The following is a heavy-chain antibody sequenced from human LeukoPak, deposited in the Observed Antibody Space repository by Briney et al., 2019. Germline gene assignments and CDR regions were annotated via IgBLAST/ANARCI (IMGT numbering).Heavy chain of an antibody. D-gene: IGHD1-7*01. J-gene: IGHJ4*02. CDR2: IYPGDSDA. CDR1: GYIFRTYW. V-gene: IGHV5-51*01. CDR3: ARFPTGNTDH. Sequence: GESLKISCKASGYIFRTYWVGWVRQLPGKGLEWMGMIYPGDSDARYSPSFEGQVTISADNSITTAYLQWNSLQASDTAMYYCARFPTGNTDHWGQGTQVTVSS.